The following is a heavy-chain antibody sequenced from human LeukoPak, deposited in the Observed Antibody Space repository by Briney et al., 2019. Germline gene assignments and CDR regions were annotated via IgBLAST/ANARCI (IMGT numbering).Heavy chain of an antibody. D-gene: IGHD6-6*01. V-gene: IGHV1-69*01. Sequence: ASVTVSCKASGGTFSSYAISWVRQAPGQGLEWMGGIIPIFGTANYAQKFQGRVTITADESTSTAYMELSSLRSEDTAVYYCARDRAWVECSSGYGTGYFDYWGQGTLVTVSS. J-gene: IGHJ4*02. CDR2: IIPIFGTA. CDR1: GGTFSSYA. CDR3: ARDRAWVECSSGYGTGYFDY.